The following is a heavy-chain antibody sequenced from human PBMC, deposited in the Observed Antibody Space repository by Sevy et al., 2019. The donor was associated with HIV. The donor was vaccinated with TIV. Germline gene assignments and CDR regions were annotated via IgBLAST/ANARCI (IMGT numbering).Heavy chain of an antibody. CDR3: ARGIGKSGAF. CDR2: INNDGSVR. CDR1: GFSLSAYW. J-gene: IGHJ4*02. D-gene: IGHD1-26*01. V-gene: IGHV3-74*01. Sequence: GGSLRLSCKCSGFSLSAYWMHWVRQIPGKGLDWVSHINNDGSVRQYADSVKGRFTIFRDNVRNTLYLQMESLRAEDAGVYYCARGIGKSGAFWGQGTLVTVSS.